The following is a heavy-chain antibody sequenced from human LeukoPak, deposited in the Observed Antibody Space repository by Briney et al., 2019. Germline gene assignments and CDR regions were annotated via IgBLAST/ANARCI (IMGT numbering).Heavy chain of an antibody. Sequence: ASLNVSCKASGYTFTAYYRHGVRQAPGQGLEWMGWINPNSGGTNYAQKFQGRVHMPRDTSNSSAYMEMSRLTSHDTAVYYCGTRDASGTSRDFWGQGTLVTVSS. CDR1: GYTFTAYY. CDR2: INPNSGGT. CDR3: GTRDASGTSRDF. J-gene: IGHJ4*02. D-gene: IGHD5-24*01. V-gene: IGHV1-2*02.